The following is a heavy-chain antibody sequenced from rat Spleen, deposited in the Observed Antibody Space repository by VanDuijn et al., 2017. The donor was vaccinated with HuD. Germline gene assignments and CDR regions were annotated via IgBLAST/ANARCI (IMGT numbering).Heavy chain of an antibody. V-gene: IGHV5-29*01. CDR1: GFTFSNYG. Sequence: EVQLVESGGGLVQPGRSLKLSCAASGFTFSNYGMAWVRQAPTKGLEWVATISYDGSSTYYRDSVKGRFTISRDNAKSTLYLQMDSLRYEDTATYYGARHPYSSRDYWGQGVMVTVSS. D-gene: IGHD1-2*01. J-gene: IGHJ2*01. CDR3: ARHPYSSRDY. CDR2: ISYDGSST.